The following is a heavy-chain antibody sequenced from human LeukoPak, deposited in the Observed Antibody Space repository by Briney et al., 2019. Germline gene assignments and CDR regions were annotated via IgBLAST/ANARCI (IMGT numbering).Heavy chain of an antibody. CDR1: GGSISSSNW. J-gene: IGHJ4*02. V-gene: IGHV4-4*02. D-gene: IGHD5-18*01. CDR3: ARYSYGLLAFDY. Sequence: SETLSLTCAVSGGSISSSNWWSWVRQPPGKGLEWIGEIYHSGSTNYNPSLKSRVTISADKSKNQFSLKLSSVTAADTAVFYCARYSYGLLAFDYWGQGTLVTVSS. CDR2: IYHSGST.